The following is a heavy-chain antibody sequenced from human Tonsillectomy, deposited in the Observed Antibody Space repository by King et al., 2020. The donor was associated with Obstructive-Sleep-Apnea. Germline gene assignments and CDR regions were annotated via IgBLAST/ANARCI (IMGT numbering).Heavy chain of an antibody. D-gene: IGHD3-10*01. J-gene: IGHJ4*02. Sequence: VQLVESGAEVKKPGASVKVSCKASGYTFTGYYMHWVRQAPGQGLEWMGWINPNSVGTNYAQKFKGRVTMTRDTSISTAYMELSRLRSDDTAGYYCASGIYGSVSYYFDYWGQGTLVTVSS. V-gene: IGHV1-2*02. CDR1: GYTFTGYY. CDR2: INPNSVGT. CDR3: ASGIYGSVSYYFDY.